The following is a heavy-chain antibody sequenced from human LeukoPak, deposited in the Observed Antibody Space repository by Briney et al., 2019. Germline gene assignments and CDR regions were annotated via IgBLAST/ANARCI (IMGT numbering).Heavy chain of an antibody. CDR2: IYYSGST. V-gene: IGHV4-59*08. CDR1: GGSIFSYY. CDR3: ARHLNNCGDDCYIFHY. Sequence: PSETLSLTCTVSGGSIFSYYWSWIRQPPGKGLEWMGYIYYSGSTNYNPSLKSRVTISVDTSKNQFSLRVSSVTAADTAVYYCARHLNNCGDDCYIFHYWGQGTLVTVSS. D-gene: IGHD2-21*01. J-gene: IGHJ4*02.